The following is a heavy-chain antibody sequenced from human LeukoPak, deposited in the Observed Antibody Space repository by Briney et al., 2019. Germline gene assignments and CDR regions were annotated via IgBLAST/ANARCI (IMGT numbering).Heavy chain of an antibody. CDR3: ASSDSSSSFDY. V-gene: IGHV4-4*07. D-gene: IGHD6-13*01. Sequence: PSETLSLTCTASGGSISSYYWSWIRQPAGKGLEWIGRIYTSGSTNYNPSLKSRVTMSVDTSKNQFSLKLSSVTAADTAVYYCASSDSSSSFDYWGQGTLVTVSS. CDR2: IYTSGST. J-gene: IGHJ4*02. CDR1: GGSISSYY.